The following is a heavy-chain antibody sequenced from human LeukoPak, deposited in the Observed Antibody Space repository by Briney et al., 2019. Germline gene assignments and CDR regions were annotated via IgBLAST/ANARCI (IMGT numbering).Heavy chain of an antibody. CDR3: ASGSAARPAYFDY. J-gene: IGHJ4*02. D-gene: IGHD6-6*01. CDR2: IYYSGST. Sequence: SQTLSLTCTVSGGSISSGGYYWSWIRQHPGKGLEWIGYIYYSGSTYYNPSLKSRVTISVDTSNNQFSLKLSSVTAADTAVYYCASGSAARPAYFDYWGQGTLVTVSS. V-gene: IGHV4-31*03. CDR1: GGSISSGGYY.